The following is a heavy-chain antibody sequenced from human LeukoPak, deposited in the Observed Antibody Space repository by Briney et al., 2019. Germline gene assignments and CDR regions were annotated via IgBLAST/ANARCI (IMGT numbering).Heavy chain of an antibody. CDR3: ARDSINQLLYWAYYYYYYMDV. Sequence: GGSLRLSCAASGFTFSSYAMHWVRQAPGKGLVYVSAISSNGGSTYYANSVKGRFTISRDNSKNTLYLQMGSLRAEDMAVYYCARDSINQLLYWAYYYYYYMDVWGKGTTVTVSS. D-gene: IGHD2-2*02. CDR2: ISSNGGST. J-gene: IGHJ6*03. CDR1: GFTFSSYA. V-gene: IGHV3-64*01.